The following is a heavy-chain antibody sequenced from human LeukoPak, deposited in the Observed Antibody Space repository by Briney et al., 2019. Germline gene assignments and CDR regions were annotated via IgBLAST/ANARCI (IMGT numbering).Heavy chain of an antibody. Sequence: GGSQSLSCAPSGLTFSSYSMHWVRQAPGKGRESVSEISSTGENTYYANSVKGRFTISRDNSKNTLYLQMGSVRVEEMAVYYCAREVKGDLDVWGQGTTVAVTS. CDR2: ISSTGENT. V-gene: IGHV3-64*01. CDR3: AREVKGDLDV. J-gene: IGHJ6*02. CDR1: GLTFSSYS.